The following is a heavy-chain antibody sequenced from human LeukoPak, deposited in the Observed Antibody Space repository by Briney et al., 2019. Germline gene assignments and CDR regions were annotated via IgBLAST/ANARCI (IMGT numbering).Heavy chain of an antibody. CDR3: ARVPMVAATPDFDS. CDR1: GGSVSSGSYY. J-gene: IGHJ4*02. CDR2: IYSSGST. Sequence: SETLSLTCTVSGGSVSSGSYYWSWIRQPPGKGLEWIGYIYSSGSTNYNPSLKSRVTISVDTSKNQFSLKLISVTAADTAVYYCARVPMVAATPDFDSWGQGTLVTVSS. D-gene: IGHD2-15*01. V-gene: IGHV4-61*01.